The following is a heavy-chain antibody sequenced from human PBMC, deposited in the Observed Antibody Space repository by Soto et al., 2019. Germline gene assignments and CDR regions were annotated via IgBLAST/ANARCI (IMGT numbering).Heavy chain of an antibody. CDR2: ISSSSSYI. Sequence: PGGSLRLSCAASGFTFSSYSMNWVRQAPGKGLEWVSSISSSSSYIYYADSVKGRFTISRDNSENTLYLQMNSLRAKDTALYYCARDCSSSSCSVWRYWGQGTQVTVSS. CDR1: GFTFSSYS. CDR3: ARDCSSSSCSVWRY. V-gene: IGHV3-21*04. J-gene: IGHJ4*02. D-gene: IGHD2-2*01.